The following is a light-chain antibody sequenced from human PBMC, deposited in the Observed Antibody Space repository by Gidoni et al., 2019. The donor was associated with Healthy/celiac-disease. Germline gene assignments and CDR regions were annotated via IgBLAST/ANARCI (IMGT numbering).Light chain of an antibody. CDR1: QSLLYSSNNKNY. J-gene: IGKJ1*01. CDR2: WAS. Sequence: DIVMTQPPDSLAVSLGERATVNCKSSQSLLYSSNNKNYLAWYQQKPGQPPKLLIYWASTRESGVPDRFSGSGSGTDFTLTISSLQAEDVAVYYCQQYYNTPWTFGQGTKVEIK. CDR3: QQYYNTPWT. V-gene: IGKV4-1*01.